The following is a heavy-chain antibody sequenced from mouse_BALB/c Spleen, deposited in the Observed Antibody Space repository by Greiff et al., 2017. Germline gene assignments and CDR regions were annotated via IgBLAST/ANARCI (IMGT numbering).Heavy chain of an antibody. Sequence: DVMLVESGGGLVQPGGSLKLSCAASGFTFSSYTMSWVRQTPEKRLEWVAYISNGGGSTYYPDTVKGRFTISRDNAKNTLYLQMSSLKSEDTAMYYCARHVSYFDYWGQGTTLTVSS. CDR3: ARHVSYFDY. CDR1: GFTFSSYT. CDR2: ISNGGGST. V-gene: IGHV5-12-2*01. J-gene: IGHJ2*01.